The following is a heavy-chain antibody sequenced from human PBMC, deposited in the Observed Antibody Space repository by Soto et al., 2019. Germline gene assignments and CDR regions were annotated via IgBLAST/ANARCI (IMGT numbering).Heavy chain of an antibody. CDR2: ISYYVSNK. CDR3: TKLGSGSGWYKGIYYYGTEG. Sequence: WGSRRLSCAASGFTFSSYGMHWVRQAPGKGLEWVAVISYYVSNKYYADSVKGRFTISRDNSKNTLYLQMNSLRAEDTAVYYCTKLGSGSGWYKGIYYYGTEGWGDG. J-gene: IGHJ6*02. D-gene: IGHD6-19*01. V-gene: IGHV3-30*18. CDR1: GFTFSSYG.